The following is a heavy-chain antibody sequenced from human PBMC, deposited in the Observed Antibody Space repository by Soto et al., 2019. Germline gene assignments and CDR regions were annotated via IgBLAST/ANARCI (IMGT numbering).Heavy chain of an antibody. D-gene: IGHD1-26*01. V-gene: IGHV1-3*01. J-gene: IGHJ4*02. CDR3: AREFYSGTH. CDR2: ITGGSGGT. CDR1: GYTFTSYA. Sequence: QVQLVQSGAEVTKPGASVKISCKTSGYTFTSYAIHWVHQAPGQSPEWIGWITGGSGGTKYSQRFQGRVTLTRDTSASTAYMELSSLRSEDTAIYYCAREFYSGTHWGQGTLVTVSS.